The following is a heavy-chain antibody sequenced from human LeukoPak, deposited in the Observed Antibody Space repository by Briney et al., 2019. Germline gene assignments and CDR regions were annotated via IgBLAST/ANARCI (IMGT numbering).Heavy chain of an antibody. CDR3: ARPHRAGYSSKVFDY. CDR2: IYYSGST. D-gene: IGHD6-13*01. J-gene: IGHJ4*02. Sequence: PSETLSLTCAVSGGSISSNSYYWGWIRQPPGKGLEWIGSIYYSGSTNYNPSLKSRVTISVDTSKNQFSLKLSSVTAADTAVYYCARPHRAGYSSKVFDYWGQGTLVTVSS. CDR1: GGSISSNSYY. V-gene: IGHV4-39*07.